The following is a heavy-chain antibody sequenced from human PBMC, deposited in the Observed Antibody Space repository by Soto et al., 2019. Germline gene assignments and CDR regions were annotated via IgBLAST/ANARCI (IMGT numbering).Heavy chain of an antibody. Sequence: QVQLVQSGAEAKKPGSSVKVSCTTSGGTFSSYAISWVRQAPGQGLEWMGGIVPLFRTTNYAQKFQGRVTITADTSTYTVYMALSRLRSGDTAVYYCARRGYSSTWSNLLDRSGLDVWGQGTTVTVSS. CDR2: IVPLFRTT. J-gene: IGHJ6*02. CDR3: ARRGYSSTWSNLLDRSGLDV. CDR1: GGTFSSYA. D-gene: IGHD6-13*01. V-gene: IGHV1-69*06.